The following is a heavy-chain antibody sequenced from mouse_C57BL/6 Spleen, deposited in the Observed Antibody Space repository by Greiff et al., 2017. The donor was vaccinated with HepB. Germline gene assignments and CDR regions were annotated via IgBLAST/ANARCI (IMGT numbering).Heavy chain of an antibody. J-gene: IGHJ2*01. Sequence: VQLQQSGAELVRPGASVKLSCTASGFNIKDDYMHWVKQRTEQGLEWIGWIDPENGDTEYASKFQGKATITADTSSNTAYLQLSSLTSEDTAVYYCTTIYYDYVFDYWGQGTTLTVSS. CDR2: IDPENGDT. CDR1: GFNIKDDY. V-gene: IGHV14-4*01. CDR3: TTIYYDYVFDY. D-gene: IGHD2-4*01.